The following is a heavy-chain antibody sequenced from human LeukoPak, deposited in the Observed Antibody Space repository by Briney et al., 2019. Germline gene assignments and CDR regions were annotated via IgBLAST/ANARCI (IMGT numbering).Heavy chain of an antibody. CDR1: GYTFTGYY. D-gene: IGHD6-13*01. CDR3: ARLSPFRAAGQTFDY. V-gene: IGHV1-2*02. J-gene: IGHJ4*02. CDR2: INPNSGGT. Sequence: APVKVSCKASGYTFTGYYMHWVRQAPGQGLEWMGWINPNSGGTNYAQKFQGRVTMTRDTSISTAYMELSRLRSDDTAVYYCARLSPFRAAGQTFDYWGQGTLVTVSS.